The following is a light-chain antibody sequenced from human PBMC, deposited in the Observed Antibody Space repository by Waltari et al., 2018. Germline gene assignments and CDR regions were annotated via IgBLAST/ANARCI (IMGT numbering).Light chain of an antibody. CDR3: QAWDSSTVV. J-gene: IGLJ3*02. V-gene: IGLV3-1*01. Sequence: SYELTQSSSVYVSPGQSATITCTGDNLGDKFCNWYQQRPGQAPVLVFHQNTKRPSGIPERCSCSNAGNTATLTVSETQPLDEADYYCQAWDSSTVVFGGGTKLTVL. CDR2: QNT. CDR1: NLGDKF.